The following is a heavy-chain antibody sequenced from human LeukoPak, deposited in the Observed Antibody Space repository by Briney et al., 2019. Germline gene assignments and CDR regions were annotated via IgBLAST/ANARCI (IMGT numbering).Heavy chain of an antibody. CDR2: INHSGST. Sequence: PSETLSLTCAVYGGSFSGYYWSWIRQPPGKGLEWIGEINHSGSTNYNPSLKSRVTISVDTSKNQFSLKLSSVTAADTAVYYCAREGVVNYIGWGSYDTFFVYWARETRVTVSS. CDR1: GGSFSGYY. D-gene: IGHD3-10*01. V-gene: IGHV4-34*01. J-gene: IGHJ4*02. CDR3: AREGVVNYIGWGSYDTFFVY.